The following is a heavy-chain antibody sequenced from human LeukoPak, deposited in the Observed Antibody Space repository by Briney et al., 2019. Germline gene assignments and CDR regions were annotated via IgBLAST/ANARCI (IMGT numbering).Heavy chain of an antibody. CDR1: GGSISSSSYY. CDR2: IYYSGST. D-gene: IGHD2-15*01. V-gene: IGHV4-39*01. CDR3: ARHAGYCSGGSCYPANWFDP. Sequence: SETLSLTCTVSGGSISSSSYYWGWIRQPPGKGLEWIGSIYYSGSTYYNPSLKSRVTISVDTSKNQFSLKLSSVTAADTAVYYCARHAGYCSGGSCYPANWFDPWGQGTLVTASS. J-gene: IGHJ5*02.